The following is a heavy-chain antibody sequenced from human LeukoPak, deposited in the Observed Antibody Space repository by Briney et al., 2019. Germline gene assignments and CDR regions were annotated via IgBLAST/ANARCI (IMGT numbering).Heavy chain of an antibody. CDR1: GGSISSGGYS. Sequence: PSETLSLTCAVSGGSISSGGYSWSWIRQPPGKGLEWIGYIYHSGSTYYNPSLKSRVTISVDRSKNQFSLKLSSVTVADTAVYYCARRRMGYCSGGSCYSSGNNWFDPWGQGTLVTVSS. J-gene: IGHJ5*02. CDR3: ARRRMGYCSGGSCYSSGNNWFDP. V-gene: IGHV4-30-2*01. D-gene: IGHD2-15*01. CDR2: IYHSGST.